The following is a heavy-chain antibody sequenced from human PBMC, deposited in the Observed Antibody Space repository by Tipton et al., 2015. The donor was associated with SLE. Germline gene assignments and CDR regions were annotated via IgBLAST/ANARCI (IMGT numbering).Heavy chain of an antibody. V-gene: IGHV4-59*12. CDR1: GGSIDGYY. J-gene: IGHJ4*02. Sequence: TLSLTCTVSGGSIDGYYWSWIRQPPGKGLEWIGYISYSGSTNYNPSLKSRVTMSVDTSKNQFSLKLSSVTAADTAVYYCAGLTATTVYWGQGTLVTVSS. CDR2: ISYSGST. CDR3: AGLTATTVY. D-gene: IGHD1-7*01.